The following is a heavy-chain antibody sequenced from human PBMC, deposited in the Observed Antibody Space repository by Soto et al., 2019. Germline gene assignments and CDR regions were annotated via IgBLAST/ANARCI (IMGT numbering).Heavy chain of an antibody. CDR3: ARESGAATYYYYGMDV. CDR2: INPNSGGT. V-gene: IGHV1-2*02. D-gene: IGHD4-17*01. CDR1: GYTFTGYY. J-gene: IGHJ6*02. Sequence: ASVKVSCKASGYTFTGYYMHWVRQAPGQGLEWMGWINPNSGGTNYAQKFQGRVTMTRDTSISTAYMELSRLRSDDTAVYYCARESGAATYYYYGMDVWGQGTTVTVSS.